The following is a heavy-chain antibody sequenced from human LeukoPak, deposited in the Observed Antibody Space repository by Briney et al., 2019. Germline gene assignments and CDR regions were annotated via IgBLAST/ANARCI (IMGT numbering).Heavy chain of an antibody. V-gene: IGHV1-2*02. D-gene: IGHD3-10*01. CDR1: GYTFTGYY. J-gene: IGHJ3*02. CDR3: ARGLSAMVRDAFDI. Sequence: ASVKVSCKASGYTFTGYYTHWVRQAPGQGLEWMGWINPNGGGTNYAQKFQGRVTMTRDTSISTAYMELSRLRSDDTAVYYCARGLSAMVRDAFDIWGQGTMVTVSS. CDR2: INPNGGGT.